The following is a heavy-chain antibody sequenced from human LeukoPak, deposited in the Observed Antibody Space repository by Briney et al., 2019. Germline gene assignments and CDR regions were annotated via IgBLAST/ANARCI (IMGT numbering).Heavy chain of an antibody. CDR1: GFTFSSYT. Sequence: GGSLRLSCAASGFTFSSYTVSWVRQAPGTGLEWVSAITGSGGSTYYVDSVKGRFKNTMYLQMNSLRAEDTAVYYCAKASRPTVSWFDAWGQGALVTVSS. CDR3: AKASRPTVSWFDA. CDR2: ITGSGGST. D-gene: IGHD4-11*01. J-gene: IGHJ5*02. V-gene: IGHV3-23*01.